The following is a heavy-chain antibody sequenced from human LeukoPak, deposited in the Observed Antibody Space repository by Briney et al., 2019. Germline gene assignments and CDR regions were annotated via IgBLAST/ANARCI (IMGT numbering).Heavy chain of an antibody. D-gene: IGHD3-10*01. Sequence: GGSLRLSCAASGFTFSSYSMNWVRQAPGKGLEWVSSISSSSYIYYADSVKGRFTISRDNAKNSLYLQMNSLRAEDTAVYYCARDVRLRGVFDYWGQGTLVTVSS. V-gene: IGHV3-21*01. J-gene: IGHJ4*02. CDR2: ISSSSYI. CDR3: ARDVRLRGVFDY. CDR1: GFTFSSYS.